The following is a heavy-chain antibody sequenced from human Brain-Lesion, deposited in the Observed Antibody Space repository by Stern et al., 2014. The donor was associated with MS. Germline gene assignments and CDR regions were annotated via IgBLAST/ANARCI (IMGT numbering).Heavy chain of an antibody. J-gene: IGHJ2*01. V-gene: IGHV1-45*02. CDR2: ITPFNGNT. D-gene: IGHD1-26*01. CDR3: AQSGNYDWYFDL. CDR1: EYTFTYRH. Sequence: VQLVQSGAEVRKPGSSVNVSCKASEYTFTYRHLHWVRQAPGQALAWMGWITPFNGNTLYAQKFQDRVTITADRSLSTAYMELSSLKSEDTAMYFCAQSGNYDWYFDLWGRGTLVTVSS.